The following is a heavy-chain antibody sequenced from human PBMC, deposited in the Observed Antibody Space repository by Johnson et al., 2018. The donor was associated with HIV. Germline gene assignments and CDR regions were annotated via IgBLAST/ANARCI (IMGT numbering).Heavy chain of an antibody. Sequence: QVQLVESGGGVVQPGRYLRLSCAASGFTFSSYAMHWVRQAPGKGLEWVAVISYDGSNKYYADSVKGRFTISRDNSKNTLYLQMNSLRAEDTALYYCARDREIVGAQTAFDIWGQGTMVTVSS. J-gene: IGHJ3*02. CDR1: GFTFSSYA. CDR3: ARDREIVGAQTAFDI. V-gene: IGHV3-30-3*01. D-gene: IGHD1-26*01. CDR2: ISYDGSNK.